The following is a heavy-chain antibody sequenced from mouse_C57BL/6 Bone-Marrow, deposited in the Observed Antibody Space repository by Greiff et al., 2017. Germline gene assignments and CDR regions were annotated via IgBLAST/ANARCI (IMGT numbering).Heavy chain of an antibody. Sequence: EVKLMESGGGLVKPGGSLKLSCAASGFTFSSYAMSWVRQTPEKRLEWVATISDGGSYTYYPDNVKGRFTISRDHAKNNLYLQMSHLKSEDTAMYYCARDLDYYGIAYWGQGTLVTVSA. CDR1: GFTFSSYA. D-gene: IGHD1-1*01. CDR2: ISDGGSYT. V-gene: IGHV5-4*01. J-gene: IGHJ3*01. CDR3: ARDLDYYGIAY.